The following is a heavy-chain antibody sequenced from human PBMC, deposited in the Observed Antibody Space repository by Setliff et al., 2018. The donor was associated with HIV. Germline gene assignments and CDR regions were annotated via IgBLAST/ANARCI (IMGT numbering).Heavy chain of an antibody. Sequence: SETLSLTCTVSGGPVSTYYWSWIRQPAGKGLEWIGRFYVSGDTNYNPSLKSRVTMSVDTSKKQFSLKLKSVTAADTAVYYCALTAHNLLRGYMDVWGRGTKVTVSS. J-gene: IGHJ6*03. D-gene: IGHD7-27*01. CDR3: ALTAHNLLRGYMDV. CDR1: GGPVSTYY. V-gene: IGHV4-4*07. CDR2: FYVSGDT.